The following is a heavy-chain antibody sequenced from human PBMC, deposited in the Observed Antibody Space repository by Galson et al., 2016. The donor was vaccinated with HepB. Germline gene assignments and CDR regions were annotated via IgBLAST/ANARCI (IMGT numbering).Heavy chain of an antibody. CDR2: MNQDGSEK. V-gene: IGHV3-7*01. CDR1: GFTFSNYW. CDR3: ARNYGPFDL. J-gene: IGHJ5*02. Sequence: SLRLSCAASGFTFSNYWLSWVRQAPGKGLEWVANMNQDGSEKYFVDSVKGRFTISRDNAQNSVYPQMNSLRAEDTAVYYCARNYGPFDLWGQGTLVIVSS. D-gene: IGHD3-16*01.